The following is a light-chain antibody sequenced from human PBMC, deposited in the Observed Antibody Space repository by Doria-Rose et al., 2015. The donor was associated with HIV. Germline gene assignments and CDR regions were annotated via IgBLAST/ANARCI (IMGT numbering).Light chain of an antibody. J-gene: IGKJ5*01. V-gene: IGKV3-20*01. CDR1: QRVKSSY. CDR3: QQYGTSRGT. CDR2: AAS. Sequence: TQSPGTLSLSPGERATLSSRASQRVKSSYLAWYQQKPGQAPRLLIYAASTRATGIPDRFSGSGPGTDFTLTISRLEPEDAAVYYCQQYGTSRGTFGQGTRLEIK.